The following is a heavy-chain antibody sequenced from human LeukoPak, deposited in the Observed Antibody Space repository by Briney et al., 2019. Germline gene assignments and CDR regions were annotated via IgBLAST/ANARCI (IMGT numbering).Heavy chain of an antibody. D-gene: IGHD1-7*01. Sequence: ASVKVSCKASGYTFTSYGISWVRQAPGQGLEWMGWISAYNGNTNYAQKFQRRVIMTTDTSTSTAYMELRSLRYDDAAVYYGARDRVTGTTRLFDPWGQGTLVTVSS. J-gene: IGHJ5*02. V-gene: IGHV1-18*01. CDR3: ARDRVTGTTRLFDP. CDR1: GYTFTSYG. CDR2: ISAYNGNT.